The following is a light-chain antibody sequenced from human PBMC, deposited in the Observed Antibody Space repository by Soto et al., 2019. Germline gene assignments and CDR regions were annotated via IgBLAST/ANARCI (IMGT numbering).Light chain of an antibody. CDR1: SGHSSYI. Sequence: QSVLTQSSSASASLGSSVKLTCTLSSGHSSYIIAWHQQQPGKAPRYLMKLEGSGSYNKGSGVPDRFSGSSSGADRYLTISNPQFEDEADYYCETWDSNTHQVFGGGTKLTVL. V-gene: IGLV4-60*02. CDR2: LEGSGSY. CDR3: ETWDSNTHQV. J-gene: IGLJ3*02.